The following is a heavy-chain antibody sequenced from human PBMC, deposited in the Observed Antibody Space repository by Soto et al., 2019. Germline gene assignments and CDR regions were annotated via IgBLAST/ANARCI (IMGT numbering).Heavy chain of an antibody. D-gene: IGHD6-13*01. J-gene: IGHJ6*02. CDR3: ARDAGTDYYYGLDV. CDR1: GGTFSSYA. V-gene: IGHV1-69*13. CDR2: IIPIFGTA. Sequence: GASVKISCKASGGTFSSYAISWVRQAPGQGLEWMGGIIPIFGTANYAQKFQGRVTITADESTSTAYMELSSLRSEDTAVYYCARDAGTDYYYGLDVWGQGTTVTVSS.